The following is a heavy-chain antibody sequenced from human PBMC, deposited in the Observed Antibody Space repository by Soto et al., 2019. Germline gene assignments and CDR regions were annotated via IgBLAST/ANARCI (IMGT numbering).Heavy chain of an antibody. J-gene: IGHJ4*02. CDR2: IYYSGST. CDR3: ARDADTAMVFDY. D-gene: IGHD5-18*01. CDR1: GGSISSYY. V-gene: IGHV4-59*01. Sequence: PXETLSLTCTVSGGSISSYYWSWIRQPPGKGLEWIGYIYYSGSTNYNPSLKSRVTISVDTSKNQFSLKLSSVTAADTAVYYCARDADTAMVFDYWGQGTLVTVSS.